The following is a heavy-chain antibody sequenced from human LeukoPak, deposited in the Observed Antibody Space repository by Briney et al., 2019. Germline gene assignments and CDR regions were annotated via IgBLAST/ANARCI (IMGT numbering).Heavy chain of an antibody. J-gene: IGHJ5*02. CDR3: ASSALSYSSGWYGVENWFDP. CDR2: IYTSGST. CDR1: GGSISSGSYY. V-gene: IGHV4-61*02. Sequence: SETLSLTCTVSGGSISSGSYYWSWIRQPAGKGLEWIERIYTSGSTNYNPSLKSRVTISIDTSKNQFSLKLSSVTAADTAVYYCASSALSYSSGWYGVENWFDPWGQGPLVTVSS. D-gene: IGHD6-13*01.